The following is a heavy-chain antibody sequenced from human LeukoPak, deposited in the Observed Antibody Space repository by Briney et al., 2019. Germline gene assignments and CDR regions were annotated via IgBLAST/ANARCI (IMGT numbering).Heavy chain of an antibody. J-gene: IGHJ4*02. CDR3: ARAAGYCSGGSCYLPFDY. D-gene: IGHD2-15*01. Sequence: ASVKVSCKASGYTFTDYYMHWVRQAPGQGLEWMGWINPNSGGTNYAQKFQGRVTMTRDTSISTAYMELNRLRSDDTAVYYCARAAGYCSGGSCYLPFDYWGQGTLVTVSS. CDR2: INPNSGGT. V-gene: IGHV1-2*02. CDR1: GYTFTDYY.